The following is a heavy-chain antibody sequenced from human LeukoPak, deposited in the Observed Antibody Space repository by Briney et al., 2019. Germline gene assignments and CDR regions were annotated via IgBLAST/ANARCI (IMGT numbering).Heavy chain of an antibody. J-gene: IGHJ4*02. CDR1: GFTFSSYT. V-gene: IGHV3-23*03. CDR2: IYSGGST. D-gene: IGHD5-24*01. Sequence: PGGSLRLSCAASGFTFSSYTMSWVRQAPGKGLEWVSVIYSGGSTYYADSVKGRFTISRDNSKNTLFLQMNNLRAEDTAIYYCARVMATSLRAFDSWGQGTLVTVSS. CDR3: ARVMATSLRAFDS.